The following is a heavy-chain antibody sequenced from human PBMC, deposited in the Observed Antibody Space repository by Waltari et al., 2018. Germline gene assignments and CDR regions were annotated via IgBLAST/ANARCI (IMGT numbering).Heavy chain of an antibody. CDR2: FYYSGTT. D-gene: IGHD3-10*01. J-gene: IGHJ6*02. Sequence: QLQLQESGPRLVKVSETLSLTCTVSGASIDSTNFYWAWIRQSPGKGLEWIGTFYYSGTTSYDPSLKSRTTISADTSRNQFSLNLRSVTAADTAVYFCGLTIDGSGNHGGYHLDVWGQGTTVTVSS. CDR3: GLTIDGSGNHGGYHLDV. V-gene: IGHV4-39*01. CDR1: GASIDSTNFY.